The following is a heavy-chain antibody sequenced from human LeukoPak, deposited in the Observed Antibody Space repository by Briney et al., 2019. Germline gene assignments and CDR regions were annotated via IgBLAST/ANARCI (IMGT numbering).Heavy chain of an antibody. CDR3: AREGGGDAFDI. D-gene: IGHD1-26*01. CDR1: GFTFSSYE. Sequence: PGGSLRLSCAASGFTFSSYEMNWVRQAPGKGLEWVSYISGSGGSIYYADSVKGRFTISRDNAQNSLYLQMNSLRAEDTAVYYCAREGGGDAFDIWGQGTLVTVSS. J-gene: IGHJ3*02. CDR2: ISGSGGSI. V-gene: IGHV3-48*03.